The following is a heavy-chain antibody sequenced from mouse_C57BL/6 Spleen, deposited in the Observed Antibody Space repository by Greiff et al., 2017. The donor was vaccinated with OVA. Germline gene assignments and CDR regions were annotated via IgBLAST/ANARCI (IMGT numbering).Heavy chain of an antibody. D-gene: IGHD2-3*01. CDR3: AQIYDGYYEAY. V-gene: IGHV1-50*01. CDR1: GYTFTSYW. J-gene: IGHJ3*01. CDR2: IDPSDSYT. Sequence: QVQLQQPGAELVKPGASVKLSCKASGYTFTSYWMQWVKQRPGQGLEWIGEIDPSDSYTNYNQKFKGKATLTVDTSSSTAYMQLSSLTSEDSAVYYCAQIYDGYYEAYWGQGTLVTVSA.